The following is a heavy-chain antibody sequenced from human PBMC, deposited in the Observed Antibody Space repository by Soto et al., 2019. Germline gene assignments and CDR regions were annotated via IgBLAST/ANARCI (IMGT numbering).Heavy chain of an antibody. CDR2: ISGSGGST. D-gene: IGHD2-15*01. J-gene: IGHJ4*02. CDR1: GFTFSSYA. CDR3: AKIISTDSEWWYLGPYYFDY. V-gene: IGHV3-23*01. Sequence: GGSLRLSCAASGFTFSSYAMSWVRQAPGKGLEWVSAISGSGGSTYYADSVKGRFTISRDNSKNTLYLQINSLRAEDTAVYYCAKIISTDSEWWYLGPYYFDYWGQGTLVTVSS.